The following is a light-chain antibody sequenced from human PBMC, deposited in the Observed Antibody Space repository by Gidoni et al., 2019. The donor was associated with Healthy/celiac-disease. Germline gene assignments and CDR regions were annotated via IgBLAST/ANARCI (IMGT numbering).Light chain of an antibody. Sequence: EIALPQSPATMSLSQRERATLSCRASQSVSSYLPWYQQKPGQAPRLLIYDASNSATGSPAWFSGSGSCTDFSLTTSSLEPEDFAVYYCHQRSYWPPYTFGQGTKLEIK. V-gene: IGKV3-11*01. J-gene: IGKJ2*01. CDR2: DAS. CDR1: QSVSSY. CDR3: HQRSYWPPYT.